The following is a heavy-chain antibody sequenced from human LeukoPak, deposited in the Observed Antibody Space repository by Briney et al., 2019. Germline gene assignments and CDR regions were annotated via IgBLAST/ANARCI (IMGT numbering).Heavy chain of an antibody. Sequence: GGSLRLSCEASGFTFSRYAMHWFRRAPGKGLEGVAVVSYDGSNKYYADSVKGRFTISRDNSKNTLYLQMNSLRAEDTAVYYCARVGCSSTSCPNPFDYWGQGTLVTVSS. CDR1: GFTFSRYA. J-gene: IGHJ4*02. CDR3: ARVGCSSTSCPNPFDY. D-gene: IGHD2-2*01. CDR2: VSYDGSNK. V-gene: IGHV3-30*17.